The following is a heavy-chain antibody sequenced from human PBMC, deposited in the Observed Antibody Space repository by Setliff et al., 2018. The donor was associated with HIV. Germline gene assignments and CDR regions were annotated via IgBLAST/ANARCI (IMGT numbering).Heavy chain of an antibody. Sequence: VKVSCKASGGTFSSYAISWVRQAPGQGLEWMGGIIPIFGTANYAPKFQGRVTFTRDSSASTVYMEMSSLRSEDTAMFYCARGDFDFWGQGTLVTVSS. CDR2: IIPIFGTA. CDR3: ARGDFDF. V-gene: IGHV1-69*05. D-gene: IGHD2-21*01. J-gene: IGHJ4*02. CDR1: GGTFSSYA.